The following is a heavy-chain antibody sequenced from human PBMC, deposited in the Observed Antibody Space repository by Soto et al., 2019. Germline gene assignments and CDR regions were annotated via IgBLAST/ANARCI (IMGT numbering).Heavy chain of an antibody. CDR1: GYTFTSYG. V-gene: IGHV1-18*01. Sequence: ASVKVSCKASGYTFTSYGISWVRQAPGQGLEWMGWISAYNGNTNYAQKLQGRVTMTTDTSTSTAYMELRSLRAEDTAVYYCAKGVEAAYYYGSSGYYGFDYWGQGTLVTVSS. D-gene: IGHD3-22*01. J-gene: IGHJ4*02. CDR3: AKGVEAAYYYGSSGYYGFDY. CDR2: ISAYNGNT.